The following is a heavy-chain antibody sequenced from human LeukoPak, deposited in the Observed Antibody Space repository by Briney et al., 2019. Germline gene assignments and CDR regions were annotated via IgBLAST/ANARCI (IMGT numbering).Heavy chain of an antibody. CDR2: IIPMFETA. D-gene: IGHD4-17*01. J-gene: IGHJ5*02. CDR3: ARDHMTTVTTNVNWFDP. CDR1: GGTFNSYA. Sequence: GASVKVSCKASGGTFNSYAISWVRQAPGQGLEWMGGIIPMFETANYAQKFQGRVTITADEFTTTVYMELSSLRSEDTAVYYCARDHMTTVTTNVNWFDPWGQGTLVTVSS. V-gene: IGHV1-69*13.